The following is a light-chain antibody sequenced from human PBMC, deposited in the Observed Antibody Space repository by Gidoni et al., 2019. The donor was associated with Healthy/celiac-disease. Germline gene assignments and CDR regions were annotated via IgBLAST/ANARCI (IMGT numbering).Light chain of an antibody. CDR3: QQYGSTPPLT. CDR1: QRVSSSY. Sequence: IVLTPSSGTVSLSPGERATLSCRASQRVSSSYLAWYQQKPGQAPRLLIYGASSKAAGIPDGLSGSRAGTDYALIISRLEHDDFAVVYCQQYGSTPPLTFGEGTRLEIK. V-gene: IGKV3-20*01. CDR2: GAS. J-gene: IGKJ5*01.